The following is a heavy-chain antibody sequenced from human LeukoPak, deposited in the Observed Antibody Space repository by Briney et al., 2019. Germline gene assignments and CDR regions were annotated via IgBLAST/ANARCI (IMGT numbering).Heavy chain of an antibody. D-gene: IGHD6-19*01. J-gene: IGHJ5*02. Sequence: GASVKVSCKASGYTFISYGISWVRQAPGQGLEWMGWISAYNGNTNYAQKLQGRVTMTTDTSTSTAYMELRSLRSDDTAVYYCAREGYIAVAGTGPWFDPWGQGTLVTVSS. CDR1: GYTFISYG. CDR3: AREGYIAVAGTGPWFDP. CDR2: ISAYNGNT. V-gene: IGHV1-18*01.